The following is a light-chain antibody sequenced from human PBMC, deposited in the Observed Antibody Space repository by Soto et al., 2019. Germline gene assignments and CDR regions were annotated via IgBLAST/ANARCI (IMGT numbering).Light chain of an antibody. CDR3: SSYTSSSIV. V-gene: IGLV2-14*01. CDR2: EVI. CDR1: SSDVGGYNY. Sequence: QSVLTQPASLSGSPGQSITISCTGTSSDVGGYNYVSWYQQHPGKAPKLMIYEVINRPSGVSNRVSGSKSGNTASLTISGLQAEDEADYYCSSYTSSSIVLGGGTKVTVL. J-gene: IGLJ2*01.